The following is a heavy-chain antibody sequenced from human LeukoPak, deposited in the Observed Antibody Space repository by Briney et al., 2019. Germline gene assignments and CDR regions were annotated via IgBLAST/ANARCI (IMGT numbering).Heavy chain of an antibody. CDR3: ARDNSVGDYAWWFDP. V-gene: IGHV1-69*06. CDR2: IIPIFGTA. Sequence: ASVKVSCKASGGTFSSYAISWVRQAPGQGLEWMGGIIPIFGTANYAQKFQGRVTITADKSTSTAYMELRSLRSEDTAVYYCARDNSVGDYAWWFDPWGQGTLVTVSS. CDR1: GGTFSSYA. J-gene: IGHJ5*02. D-gene: IGHD1-26*01.